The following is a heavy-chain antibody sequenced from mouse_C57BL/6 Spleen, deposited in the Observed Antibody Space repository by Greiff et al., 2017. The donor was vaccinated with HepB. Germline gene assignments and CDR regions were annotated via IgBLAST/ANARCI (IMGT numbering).Heavy chain of an antibody. V-gene: IGHV7-3*01. D-gene: IGHD5-1*01. CDR3: ARYGSTLDY. CDR1: GFTFTDYY. J-gene: IGHJ2*01. CDR2: IRNKANGYTT. Sequence: EVKLVESGGGLVQPGGSLSLSCAASGFTFTDYYMSWVRQPPGKALEWLGFIRNKANGYTTEYSASVKGRFTISRDNSQSILYLQMNALRAENSATYYCARYGSTLDYWGQGTTLTVSS.